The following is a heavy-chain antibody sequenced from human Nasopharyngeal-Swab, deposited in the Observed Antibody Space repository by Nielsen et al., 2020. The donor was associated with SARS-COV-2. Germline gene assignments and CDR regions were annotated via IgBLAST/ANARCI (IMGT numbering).Heavy chain of an antibody. CDR2: INHSGST. CDR1: GGSFSGYY. V-gene: IGHV4-34*01. Sequence: GSLRLSCAVYGGSFSGYYWSWIRQPPGKGLEWIGEINHSGSTNYNPSPKSRVTISVDTSKNQFSLKLSSVTAADTAVYYCAREETWIQLWHDAFDIWGQGTMVTVSS. J-gene: IGHJ3*02. D-gene: IGHD5-18*01. CDR3: AREETWIQLWHDAFDI.